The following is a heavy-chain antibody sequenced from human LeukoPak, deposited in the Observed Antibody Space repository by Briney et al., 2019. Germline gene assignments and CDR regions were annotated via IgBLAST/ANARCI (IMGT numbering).Heavy chain of an antibody. Sequence: GESLKISCKGSGYSFTSYWIGWVRQMPGKGLEWLGIIYPGDSDTRYSPSFQGQVTISADKSISTAYLQWSSLKASDTAMYYCARRLLSGSYLADAFDIWGQGTMVTVSS. V-gene: IGHV5-51*01. J-gene: IGHJ3*02. CDR3: ARRLLSGSYLADAFDI. CDR1: GYSFTSYW. CDR2: IYPGDSDT. D-gene: IGHD1-26*01.